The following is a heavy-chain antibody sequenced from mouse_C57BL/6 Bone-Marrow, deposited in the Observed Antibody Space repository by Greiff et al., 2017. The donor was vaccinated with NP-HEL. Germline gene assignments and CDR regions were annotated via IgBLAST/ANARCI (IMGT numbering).Heavy chain of an antibody. CDR2: INPSTGGT. D-gene: IGHD3-2*02. CDR1: GYSFTGYY. J-gene: IGHJ3*01. V-gene: IGHV1-42*01. Sequence: EVKLVESGPELVKPGASVKISCKASGYSFTGYYMNWVKQSPEKSLEWIGEINPSTGGTTYNQKFKAKATLTVDKSSSTAYMQLKSLTSEDSAVYYCARSAQAWFAYWGQGTLVTVSA. CDR3: ARSAQAWFAY.